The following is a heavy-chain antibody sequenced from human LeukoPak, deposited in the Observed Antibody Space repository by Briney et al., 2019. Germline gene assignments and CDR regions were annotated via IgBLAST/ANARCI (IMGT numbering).Heavy chain of an antibody. CDR2: ISWSSDTI. Sequence: QAGGSLRLSCAASGFTFDDFAMHWVRQAPGKGLEWVSSISWSSDTIDYADSVKGRFTISRDNAKNSLYLQMNSLRPEDTALYYCAKGGNGWSPFDYWGQGTLVTVSS. V-gene: IGHV3-9*01. CDR3: AKGGNGWSPFDY. CDR1: GFTFDDFA. J-gene: IGHJ4*02. D-gene: IGHD6-19*01.